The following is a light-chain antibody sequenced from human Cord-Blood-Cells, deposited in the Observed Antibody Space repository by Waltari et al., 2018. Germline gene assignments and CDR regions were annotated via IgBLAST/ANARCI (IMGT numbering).Light chain of an antibody. CDR3: QAWDSISWV. CDR1: NLGDKY. CDR2: QDS. J-gene: IGLJ3*02. V-gene: IGLV3-1*01. Sequence: SYELTQPPSVSVSPGQTASITCSGDNLGDKYACWYQQKPGQSPVLVIYQDSKRPSGIPERFSGSNSGNTATLTISGTQAMDEADYYCQAWDSISWVFGGGTKLTVL.